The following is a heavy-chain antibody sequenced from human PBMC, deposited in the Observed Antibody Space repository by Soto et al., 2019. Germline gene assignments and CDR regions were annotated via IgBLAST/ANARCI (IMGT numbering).Heavy chain of an antibody. J-gene: IGHJ4*02. CDR1: GYTFTSYY. Sequence: QVQLVQSGAEVKKPGASVKVSCKASGYTFTSYYMHWVRQAPGQGLEWMGIVNPSGGSTSYAQKCQGRVTMTRDTSTSTVYMELSSLRSEDTAVYYCARGQQLVTFDYWGQGTLVTVSS. CDR2: VNPSGGST. CDR3: ARGQQLVTFDY. V-gene: IGHV1-46*01. D-gene: IGHD6-6*01.